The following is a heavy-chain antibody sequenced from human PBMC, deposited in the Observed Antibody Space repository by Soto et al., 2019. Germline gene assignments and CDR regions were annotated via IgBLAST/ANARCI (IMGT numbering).Heavy chain of an antibody. V-gene: IGHV3-15*01. J-gene: IGHJ3*02. CDR1: SGFTFSSAC. CDR2: IKSKTDGGTT. CDR3: TTDLAFDI. Sequence: GGSLRLSCAASSGFTFSSACMSWVRQAPGKGLEWVGRIKSKTDGGTTDYAAPVKGRFTISRDDAKTTVNLQMNSLKTEDTGVYYCTTDLAFDIWGQGTMVTVS.